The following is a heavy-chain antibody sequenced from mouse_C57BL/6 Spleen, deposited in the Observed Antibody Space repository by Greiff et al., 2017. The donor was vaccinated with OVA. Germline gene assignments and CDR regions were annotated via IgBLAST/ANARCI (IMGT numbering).Heavy chain of an antibody. CDR2: INPNYGTT. V-gene: IGHV1-39*01. CDR3: ARGTTVVAARWYFDV. J-gene: IGHJ1*03. Sequence: QLVESGPELVKPGASVKISCKASGYSFTDYNMNWVKQSNGKSLEWIGVINPNYGTTSYNQKFKGKATLTVDQSSSTAYMQLNSLTSEDSAVYYCARGTTVVAARWYFDVWGTGTTVTVSS. CDR1: GYSFTDYN. D-gene: IGHD1-1*01.